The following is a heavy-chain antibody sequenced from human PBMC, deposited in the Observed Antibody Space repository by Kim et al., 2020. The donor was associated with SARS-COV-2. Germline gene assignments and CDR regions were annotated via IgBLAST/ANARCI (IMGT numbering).Heavy chain of an antibody. CDR2: T. CDR3: ASGAGYLSFDY. Sequence: TYYTPSLKRRVTMSVDTSKNQFSLKLSSVTAADTAVYYCASGAGYLSFDYWGQGTLVTVSS. V-gene: IGHV4-31*02. J-gene: IGHJ4*02. D-gene: IGHD3-9*01.